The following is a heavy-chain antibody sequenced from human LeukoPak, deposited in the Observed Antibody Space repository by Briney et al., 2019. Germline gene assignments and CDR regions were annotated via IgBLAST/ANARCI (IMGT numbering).Heavy chain of an antibody. Sequence: SVKVSCKASGGNFNNFAVAWVRQAPGQGLVWVGRIIPLSGTANFAQEFQGRVSITADKSTSTAYMELRSLRSEDTAVYYCARDSGHAVLVPRGFDIWGQGTMVTVSS. CDR3: ARDSGHAVLVPRGFDI. CDR1: GGNFNNFA. CDR2: IIPLSGTA. J-gene: IGHJ3*02. D-gene: IGHD2-8*02. V-gene: IGHV1-69*06.